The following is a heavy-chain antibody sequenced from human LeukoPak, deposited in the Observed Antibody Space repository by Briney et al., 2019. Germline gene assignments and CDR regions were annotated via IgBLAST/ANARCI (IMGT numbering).Heavy chain of an antibody. CDR1: VGSISTYC. V-gene: IGHV4-59*08. J-gene: IGHJ4*02. CDR3: ARCAPGAYFDY. Sequence: SETLSLICTVSVGSISTYCWSLIRQPPGRGLEWIGYIYHSGSTNYNPSLKSRVTMLVDPSKNQYSLQLRSVTAADTAVYYCARCAPGAYFDYWGQGAPVTVSP. CDR2: IYHSGST.